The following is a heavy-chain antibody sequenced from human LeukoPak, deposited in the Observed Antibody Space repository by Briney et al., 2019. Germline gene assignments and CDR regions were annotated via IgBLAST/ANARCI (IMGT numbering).Heavy chain of an antibody. CDR1: GGSISSSSYY. CDR3: ARGPHGSGSYY. CDR2: IYYSGTT. Sequence: PSETLSLTCTVSGGSISSSSYYWGWIRQPPGRGLEWIGYIYYSGTTYYNPSLKSRVTISADTSKNQFSLKLTSVTAADTAVYFCARGPHGSGSYYWGQGTLVTVSS. D-gene: IGHD3-10*01. J-gene: IGHJ4*02. V-gene: IGHV4-30-4*08.